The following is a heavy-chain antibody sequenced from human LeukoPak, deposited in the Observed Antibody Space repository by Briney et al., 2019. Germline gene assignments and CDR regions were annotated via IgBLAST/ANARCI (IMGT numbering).Heavy chain of an antibody. Sequence: PGGSLRLSCATSEITFSSYVMSWVRQAPGKGLEWVSTISGGGLSTHYADSVKGRFIISRDNSENTLYLQMTSLRAEDTAVYYCAKDQGDRVGSSVSWGQGTLVTVSS. CDR1: EITFSSYV. J-gene: IGHJ4*02. D-gene: IGHD2-2*01. CDR3: AKDQGDRVGSSVS. V-gene: IGHV3-23*01. CDR2: ISGGGLST.